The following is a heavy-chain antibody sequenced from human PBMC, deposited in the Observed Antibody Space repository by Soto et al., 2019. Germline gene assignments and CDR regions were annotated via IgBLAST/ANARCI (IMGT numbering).Heavy chain of an antibody. CDR3: ARDLAWAFDS. Sequence: PGGSLRLSCAVSGFMFSTFSMNWVRQAPGKGLEWLSYIGGSGGSISYADSVKGRFTISRDNGKNTLYLQMSSLRDEDTAVYYCARDLAWAFDSWGQGALVTVSS. J-gene: IGHJ4*02. D-gene: IGHD1-26*01. CDR1: GFMFSTFS. CDR2: IGGSGGSI. V-gene: IGHV3-48*02.